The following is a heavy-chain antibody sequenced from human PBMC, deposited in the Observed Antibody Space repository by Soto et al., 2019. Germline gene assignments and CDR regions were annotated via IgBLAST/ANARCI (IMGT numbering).Heavy chain of an antibody. CDR2: IYSGGDT. Sequence: ELQLVASGGGLVQPGGSLRLSCAASGFTVSNNYLRWVRQAPGKGLEWVSLIYSGGDTYYADSVEGRFTISRDNSKNTLYLQMNSLRAEDTDVYYCARDGTYNWVGGQGILVTVSS. J-gene: IGHJ4*02. CDR1: GFTVSNNY. D-gene: IGHD1-1*01. CDR3: ARDGTYNWV. V-gene: IGHV3-66*01.